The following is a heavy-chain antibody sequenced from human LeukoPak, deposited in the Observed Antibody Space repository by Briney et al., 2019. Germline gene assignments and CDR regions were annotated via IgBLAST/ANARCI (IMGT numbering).Heavy chain of an antibody. J-gene: IGHJ4*02. D-gene: IGHD3-16*01. CDR3: ARRGDYFDY. Sequence: GGSLRLSCAASGFTFSDYYMSWIRQAPGKGLECVLHISSSGSNIYYADSVKGRFTISRDNAKNPLYLQINSLRAEDTAVYYCARRGDYFDYWGQGTLVTVSS. CDR1: GFTFSDYY. V-gene: IGHV3-11*01. CDR2: ISSSGSNI.